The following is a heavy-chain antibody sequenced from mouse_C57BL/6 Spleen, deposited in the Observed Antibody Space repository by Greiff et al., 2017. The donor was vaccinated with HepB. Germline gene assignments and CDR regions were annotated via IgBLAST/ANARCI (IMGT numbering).Heavy chain of an antibody. D-gene: IGHD2-1*01. CDR2: IHPNSGST. CDR1: GYTFTSYW. CDR3: AREIYYGNPAWFAY. V-gene: IGHV1-64*01. J-gene: IGHJ3*01. Sequence: QVQLQQPGAELVKPGASVKLSCKASGYTFTSYWMHWVKQRPGQGLEWIGMIHPNSGSTNYNEKFKSKATLTVDKSSSTAYMQLSSLTSEDSAVYYCAREIYYGNPAWFAYWGQGTLVTVSA.